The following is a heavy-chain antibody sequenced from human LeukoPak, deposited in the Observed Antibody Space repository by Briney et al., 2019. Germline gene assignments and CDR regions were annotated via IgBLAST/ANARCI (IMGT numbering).Heavy chain of an antibody. V-gene: IGHV3-21*01. CDR3: ARFLKTGYWAQYYYFDI. J-gene: IGHJ2*01. D-gene: IGHD3-9*01. Sequence: KTGGSLRLSCAASGFTFSSYSMNWVRQAPGKGLEWVSSISSSSTYIHYADSLKGRFTISRDNAKSSLYLQMNSLRAEDTAVYYCARFLKTGYWAQYYYFDIWGRGTLVTVSS. CDR1: GFTFSSYS. CDR2: ISSSSTYI.